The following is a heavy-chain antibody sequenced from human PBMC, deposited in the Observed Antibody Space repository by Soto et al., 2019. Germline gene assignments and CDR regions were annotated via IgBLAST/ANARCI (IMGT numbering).Heavy chain of an antibody. CDR2: ISSSSSYI. D-gene: IGHD2-15*01. Sequence: EVQLVESGGGLAKPGGSLRLSCAASGFTFSSYSRNWVRQAPGKGLEWVSSISSSSSYIYYADSVKGRFTISRDNPKNALYLQMNSLRAEDTAVYYCATYCSGGSCYPRRDYWGQGTLVTVSS. CDR3: ATYCSGGSCYPRRDY. V-gene: IGHV3-21*01. J-gene: IGHJ4*02. CDR1: GFTFSSYS.